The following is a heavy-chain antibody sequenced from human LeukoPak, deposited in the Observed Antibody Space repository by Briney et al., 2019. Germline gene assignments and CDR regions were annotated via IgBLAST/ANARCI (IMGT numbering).Heavy chain of an antibody. V-gene: IGHV5-51*01. CDR2: IYPGDSDT. D-gene: IGHD3-10*01. J-gene: IGHJ4*02. CDR3: ATNYGSRSYYSPLDY. CDR1: GYSFTSYW. Sequence: PGESLKISCKGSGYSFTSYWIGWVRQMPGKGLEWMGIIYPGDSDTRYSPSFQGQVTISADKSISTAYLQWSSLKASDTAMYYCATNYGSRSYYSPLDYWGQGTLVTVSS.